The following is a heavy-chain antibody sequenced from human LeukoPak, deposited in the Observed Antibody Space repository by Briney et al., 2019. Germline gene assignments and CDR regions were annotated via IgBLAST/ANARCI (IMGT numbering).Heavy chain of an antibody. Sequence: GGSLRLSCAASGFTFSSYSMNWVRQAPGKGLEWVSYISESSTSIYYADSVKGRFTISRDNAKNSLYLQMNSLRAEGTAVYYCARRLDYWGQGTLVTVSS. CDR1: GFTFSSYS. J-gene: IGHJ4*02. CDR3: ARRLDY. V-gene: IGHV3-48*01. CDR2: ISESSTSI.